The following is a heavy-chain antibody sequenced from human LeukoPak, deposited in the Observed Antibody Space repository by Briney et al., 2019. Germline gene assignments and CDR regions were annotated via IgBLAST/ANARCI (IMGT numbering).Heavy chain of an antibody. D-gene: IGHD3-3*01. J-gene: IGHJ4*02. CDR1: GFTFSSFW. Sequence: PGGSLRLSCAASGFTFSSFWMSWVRQAPGKGLEWVANIKQDGSEKDYVDSVKGRFTISRDNAKNSLYLQMNSLRAGDTAVYYCARSGYLYFDYGGQGTLVTVSS. CDR3: ARSGYLYFDY. CDR2: IKQDGSEK. V-gene: IGHV3-7*01.